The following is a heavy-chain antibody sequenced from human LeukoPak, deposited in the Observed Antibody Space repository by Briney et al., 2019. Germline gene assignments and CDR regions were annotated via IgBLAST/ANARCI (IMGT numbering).Heavy chain of an antibody. Sequence: PSETLSLTCTVSGVSISNGGYYWSWIRQHPGKGLEWIGYIYYSGGTYYNPSLKSRVTISVDTSKNQFSLKLSSVTAADTAVYYCARDGVTTVVTPGAFDIWGQGTMVTVSS. CDR3: ARDGVTTVVTPGAFDI. V-gene: IGHV4-31*03. D-gene: IGHD4-23*01. CDR1: GVSISNGGYY. J-gene: IGHJ3*02. CDR2: IYYSGGT.